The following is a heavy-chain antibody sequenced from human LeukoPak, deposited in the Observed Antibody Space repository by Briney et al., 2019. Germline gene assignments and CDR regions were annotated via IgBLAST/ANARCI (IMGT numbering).Heavy chain of an antibody. J-gene: IGHJ4*02. V-gene: IGHV1-8*01. CDR2: MNPNSGNT. Sequence: ASVKVSCKASGYTFTSYDINWVRQATGQGLEWMGWMNPNSGNTGYAQKFQGRVTITTDESTSTAYMELSSLRSEDTAVYYCARGGVYGSGPFDYWGQGTLVTVSS. D-gene: IGHD3-10*01. CDR1: GYTFTSYD. CDR3: ARGGVYGSGPFDY.